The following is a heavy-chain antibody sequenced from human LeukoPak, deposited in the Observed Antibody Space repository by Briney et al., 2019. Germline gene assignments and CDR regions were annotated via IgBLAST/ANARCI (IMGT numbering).Heavy chain of an antibody. CDR3: ARVPLSYDFWSGYSGTFDY. CDR2: ISAYNGNT. D-gene: IGHD3-3*01. V-gene: IGHV1-18*01. CDR1: GYTFTSYG. J-gene: IGHJ4*02. Sequence: ASVKVSCKASGYTFTSYGISWVRQAPGQGLEWMGWISAYNGNTNYAQKLQGRVTMTTDTSTSTVYMELRSLRSDDTAVYYCARVPLSYDFWSGYSGTFDYWGQGTLVTVFS.